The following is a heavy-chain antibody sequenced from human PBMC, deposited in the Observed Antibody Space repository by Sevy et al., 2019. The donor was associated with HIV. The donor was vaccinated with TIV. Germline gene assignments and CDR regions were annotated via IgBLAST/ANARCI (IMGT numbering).Heavy chain of an antibody. CDR2: FDPEDGET. V-gene: IGHV1-24*01. Sequence: ASVKVSCKVSGYTLTKLSMHWVRQAPGKGLEWMGRFDPEDGETIFAQKFQGRVTMTEDKSTDTAYMELGSLRPEDTAVYYCAAAREYYEDSSGYLDYWGQGTLVTVSS. D-gene: IGHD3-22*01. J-gene: IGHJ4*02. CDR3: AAAREYYEDSSGYLDY. CDR1: GYTLTKLS.